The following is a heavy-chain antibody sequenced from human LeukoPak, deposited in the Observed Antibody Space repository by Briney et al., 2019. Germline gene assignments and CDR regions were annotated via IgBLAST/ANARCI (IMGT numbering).Heavy chain of an antibody. CDR1: GGSISSSSYY. CDR3: ARQKAAGRGVFDY. CDR2: VYYTGTT. J-gene: IGHJ4*02. D-gene: IGHD6-13*01. V-gene: IGHV4-39*01. Sequence: SETLSLTCTVSGGSISSSSYYWGWLRQTPGKGLEWTGTVYYTGTTYYNPSLKSRLTISIDTSKNQFSLRLSSLTAADTAVYYCARQKAAGRGVFDYWGQGTLVTVSS.